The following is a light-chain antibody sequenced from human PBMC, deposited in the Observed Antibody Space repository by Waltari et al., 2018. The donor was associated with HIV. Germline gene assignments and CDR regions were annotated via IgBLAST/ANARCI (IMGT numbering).Light chain of an antibody. CDR2: DDR. J-gene: IGLJ1*01. CDR3: QVWDSNSAF. CDR1: NIGRKR. V-gene: IGLV3-21*02. Sequence: SYDLTQPPSVSVAPGQTARITCGRNNIGRKRVHWYQLRPGQAPVLVGYDDRDRPSGIPERFSGSNSGDTATLTVGWAEAGDEADYYCQVWDSNSAFFGSGTKVTVL.